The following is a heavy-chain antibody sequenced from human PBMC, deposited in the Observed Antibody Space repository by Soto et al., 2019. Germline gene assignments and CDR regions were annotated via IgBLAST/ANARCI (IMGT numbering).Heavy chain of an antibody. D-gene: IGHD2-15*01. Sequence: TGGSLRLSCAASGFTFDDYGMSWLRQAPGKGLEWVSGINWNGGNTGYTDSVKGRFTISRDNAKNSLYLQMNSLRAEDTAVYYCARDHTEYCSGGSCYWFDPWGQGTLVTVSS. CDR1: GFTFDDYG. CDR2: INWNGGNT. V-gene: IGHV3-20*04. J-gene: IGHJ5*02. CDR3: ARDHTEYCSGGSCYWFDP.